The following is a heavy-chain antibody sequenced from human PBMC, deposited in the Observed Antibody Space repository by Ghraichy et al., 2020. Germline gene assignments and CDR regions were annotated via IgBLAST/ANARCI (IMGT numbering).Heavy chain of an antibody. Sequence: LSLTCAASGFTFSSYVLSWVRQAPGKGLEWVAAISGSGGSTYYPEPVSGRFTISRDNSKNTLYLQMNSLRVEDTAVYFCAKGIAAGTSTISYYYNGMDVWGQGTTVTVSS. CDR2: ISGSGGST. CDR1: GFTFSSYV. CDR3: AKGIAAGTSTISYYYNGMDV. D-gene: IGHD6-13*01. V-gene: IGHV3-23*01. J-gene: IGHJ6*02.